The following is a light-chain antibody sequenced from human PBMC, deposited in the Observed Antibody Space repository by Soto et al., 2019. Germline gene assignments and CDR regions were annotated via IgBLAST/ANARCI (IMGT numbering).Light chain of an antibody. V-gene: IGKV3-15*01. CDR1: QPINSN. CDR2: GAS. Sequence: EIVMTQSPVTLSVSPGDRVTLSCRASQPINSNLAWYQHKPGQAPRLLISGASIRATGIPGRFSGSGSGAEFTLTISSLQSEDLAVYDCQQYGDWTRITFGQGTRLEI. J-gene: IGKJ5*01. CDR3: QQYGDWTRIT.